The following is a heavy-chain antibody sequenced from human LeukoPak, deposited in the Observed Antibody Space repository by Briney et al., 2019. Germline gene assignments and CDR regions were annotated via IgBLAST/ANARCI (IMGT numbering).Heavy chain of an antibody. CDR2: IKSDGST. CDR3: AREVPLGGYDY. CDR1: GFTFSSYW. D-gene: IGHD3-16*01. Sequence: GGSLRLSCAASGFTFSSYWMHWVRQAPGKGLVWVSRIKSDGSTNYADSVKGRFTISRDNAKNSLYLQMNSLRAEDTAVYYCAREVPLGGYDYWGQGTLVTVSS. V-gene: IGHV3-74*01. J-gene: IGHJ4*02.